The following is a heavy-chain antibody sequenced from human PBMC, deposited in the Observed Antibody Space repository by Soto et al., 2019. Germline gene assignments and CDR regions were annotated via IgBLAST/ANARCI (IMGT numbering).Heavy chain of an antibody. D-gene: IGHD2-15*01. J-gene: IGHJ4*02. CDR1: GFTFSSYG. CDR2: IWYDGSNK. V-gene: IGHV3-33*01. Sequence: GGSLRLSCAASGFTFSSYGMHWVRQAPGKGLEWVAVIWYDGSNKYYADSVKGRFTISRDNSKNTLYLQMNSLRAEDTAVYYCARDLNRMVAASYYFDYWGQGTLVTVSS. CDR3: ARDLNRMVAASYYFDY.